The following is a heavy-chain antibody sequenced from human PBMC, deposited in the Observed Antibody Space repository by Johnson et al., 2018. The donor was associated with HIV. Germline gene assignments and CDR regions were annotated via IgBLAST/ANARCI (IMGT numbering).Heavy chain of an antibody. J-gene: IGHJ3*01. CDR2: IWYDGSNK. Sequence: QVQLVESGGGVVQPGGSLRLSCAASGFTFSGYAIHWVRQAPGKGLEWVAVIWYDGSNKYYADSVKGRFTISRDSSKTTLYLQMNSLRAEDTAVYYCAKDRIGLTMVPRAFDFWGQGTMVTVSS. V-gene: IGHV3-33*06. CDR1: GFTFSGYA. D-gene: IGHD3-10*01. CDR3: AKDRIGLTMVPRAFDF.